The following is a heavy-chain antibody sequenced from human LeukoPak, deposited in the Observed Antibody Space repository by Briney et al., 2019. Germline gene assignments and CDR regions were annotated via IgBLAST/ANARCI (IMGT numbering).Heavy chain of an antibody. CDR3: ASYSYYYDSSGYFDF. J-gene: IGHJ4*02. CDR1: GGSISSYY. CDR2: IYYSGST. Sequence: SETLSLTYTVSGGSISSYYWSWIRQPPGKGLEWIGYIYYSGSTNYNPSLKSRVTVSVDASKNQFSLKLSSVTAADTAVYYCASYSYYYDSSGYFDFWGQGTLVTVSS. V-gene: IGHV4-59*01. D-gene: IGHD3-22*01.